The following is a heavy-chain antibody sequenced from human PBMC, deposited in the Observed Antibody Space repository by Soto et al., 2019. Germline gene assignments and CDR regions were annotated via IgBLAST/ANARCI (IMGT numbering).Heavy chain of an antibody. CDR3: ARMDGDYNYYGLDV. CDR2: FFSDAER. CDR1: GFSLTNGRMG. Sequence: GSGPTLVNPTETLTLTCSVSGFSLTNGRMGVSWIRQPPGKALEWLAHFFSDAERSYSTSMQSRLNMYKDSSGSQVVLTMTNMTPADTATYFCARMDGDYNYYGLDVWGHGIAVTVSS. V-gene: IGHV2-26*01. D-gene: IGHD4-17*01. J-gene: IGHJ6*02.